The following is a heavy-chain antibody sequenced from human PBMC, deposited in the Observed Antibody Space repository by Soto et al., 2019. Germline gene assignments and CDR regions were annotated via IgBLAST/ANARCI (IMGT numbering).Heavy chain of an antibody. V-gene: IGHV1-24*01. D-gene: IGHD3-9*01. CDR2: FDPEDGET. J-gene: IGHJ4*02. CDR1: GYTLTELS. CDR3: ATDLRRYFDWFIHDFDY. Sequence: QVQLVQSGAEVKKPGASVKVSCKVSGYTLTELSMHWVRQAPGKGLEWMGGFDPEDGETIYAQKFQGRVTMTEXXSXDXXYMELSSLRSEDTAVYYCATDLRRYFDWFIHDFDYWGQGTLVTVSS.